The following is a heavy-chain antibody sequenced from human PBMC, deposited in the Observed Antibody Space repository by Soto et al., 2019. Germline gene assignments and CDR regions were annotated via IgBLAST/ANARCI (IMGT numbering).Heavy chain of an antibody. V-gene: IGHV4-31*03. J-gene: IGHJ6*02. D-gene: IGHD3-3*01. CDR2: IYYSGST. CDR1: GGSISSGGYY. CDR3: AREGYDFWSGYYTGGGYGMDV. Sequence: QVQLQESGPGLVKPSQTLSLTCTVSGGSISSGGYYWSWIRQHPGKGLEWIGYIYYSGSTYYNPSLKSRVTISVDTSKNQFSRKLSSVTAADTAVYYCAREGYDFWSGYYTGGGYGMDVWGQGTTVTVSS.